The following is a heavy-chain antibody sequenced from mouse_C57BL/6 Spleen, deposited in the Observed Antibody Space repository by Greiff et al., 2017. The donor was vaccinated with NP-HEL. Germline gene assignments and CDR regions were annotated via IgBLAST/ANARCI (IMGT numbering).Heavy chain of an antibody. CDR1: GYTFTSYW. V-gene: IGHV1-69*01. CDR3: ARGNPSYWYFDV. Sequence: VKLQESGAELVMPGASVKLSCKASGYTFTSYWMHWVKQRPGQGLEWIGEIDPSDSYTNYNQKFKGKSTLTVDKSSSTAYMQLSSLTSEDSAVYYCARGNPSYWYFDVWGTGTTVTVSS. CDR2: IDPSDSYT. D-gene: IGHD2-1*01. J-gene: IGHJ1*03.